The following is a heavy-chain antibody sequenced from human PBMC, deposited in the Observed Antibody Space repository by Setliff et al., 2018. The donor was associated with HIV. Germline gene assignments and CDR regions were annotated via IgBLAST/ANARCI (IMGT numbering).Heavy chain of an antibody. V-gene: IGHV1-69*13. CDR1: GGTFSAYG. CDR3: ARGLIARSASDGPGADYYFYYMDV. D-gene: IGHD5-12*01. CDR2: IIPIFGIE. Sequence: SVKVSCKASGGTFSAYGITWVRQAPGQGLEWMGGIIPIFGIEKYAQTFRGRVTIAAEDSTNTGYMELSSLTSADTAVYYCARGLIARSASDGPGADYYFYYMDVWGKGTTVTVSS. J-gene: IGHJ6*03.